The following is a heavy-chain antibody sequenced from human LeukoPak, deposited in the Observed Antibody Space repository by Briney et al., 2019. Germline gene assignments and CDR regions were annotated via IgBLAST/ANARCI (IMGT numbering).Heavy chain of an antibody. CDR1: GFTFSSYA. D-gene: IGHD1-26*01. CDR2: ISGSGGST. J-gene: IGHJ4*02. Sequence: GGSLRLSCAASGFTFSSYAISWVRQAPGKGLEWVSAISGSGGSTYYADSVKGRFTISRDNSKNTLYLQMNSLRAEDTAVYYFAKDRSPIVGAPRSSFPIDYWGQGTLVTVSS. CDR3: AKDRSPIVGAPRSSFPIDY. V-gene: IGHV3-23*01.